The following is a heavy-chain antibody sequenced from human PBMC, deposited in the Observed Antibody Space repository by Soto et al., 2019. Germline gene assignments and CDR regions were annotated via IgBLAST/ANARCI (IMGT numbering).Heavy chain of an antibody. Sequence: GGSLRLSCAASGFTFSSYSMNWVRQAPGKGLEWVSYISSSSSTIYYADSVKGRFTISRNNAKNSLYLQMNSLRAEDTAVYYCARDLKQQLDPPSYYYYYYMDVWGKGTTVTVSS. V-gene: IGHV3-48*01. D-gene: IGHD6-13*01. CDR2: ISSSSSTI. CDR3: ARDLKQQLDPPSYYYYYYMDV. J-gene: IGHJ6*03. CDR1: GFTFSSYS.